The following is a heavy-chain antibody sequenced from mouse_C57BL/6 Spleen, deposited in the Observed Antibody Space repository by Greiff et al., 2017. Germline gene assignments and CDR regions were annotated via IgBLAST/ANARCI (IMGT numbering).Heavy chain of an antibody. D-gene: IGHD4-1*02. J-gene: IGHJ2*01. Sequence: DVMLVESGGDLVKPGGSLKLSCAASGFTFSSYGMSWVRQTPDKRLEWVATISSGGSYTYYPDSVKGRFTISRDNAKNTLYLQMSSLKSEDTAMYYCARQSGPTGYYFDYWGQGTTLTVSS. CDR2: ISSGGSYT. V-gene: IGHV5-6*02. CDR1: GFTFSSYG. CDR3: ARQSGPTGYYFDY.